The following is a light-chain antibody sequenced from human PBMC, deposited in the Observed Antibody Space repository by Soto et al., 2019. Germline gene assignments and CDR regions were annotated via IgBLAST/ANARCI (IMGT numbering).Light chain of an antibody. CDR3: CSYVGVTLLVV. CDR2: EVS. J-gene: IGLJ2*01. Sequence: QSALTQPASVSGSPGQSITISCTGTSSDVGSYNIVSWYQQYPGKAPKLMIYEVSRRPSGVSNRFSGSKSGSTASRTISGLQAEDEADYDCCSYVGVTLLVVFGGGTNLTVL. V-gene: IGLV2-23*02. CDR1: SSDVGSYNI.